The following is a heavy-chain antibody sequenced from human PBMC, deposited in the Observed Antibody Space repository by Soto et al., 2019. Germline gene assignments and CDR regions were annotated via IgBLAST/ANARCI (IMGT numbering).Heavy chain of an antibody. CDR3: ARGEPTVTVRRKWWFDP. Sequence: ESLSLTCAGYGASFSGYYWSWIRQPPGKGLEWIGEINHSGSTNYNPSLKSRVTISVDTSKNQFSLKLSSVTAADTAVYYCARGEPTVTVRRKWWFDPWGQGTLVTVYS. V-gene: IGHV4-34*01. CDR1: GASFSGYY. J-gene: IGHJ5*02. CDR2: INHSGST. D-gene: IGHD4-17*01.